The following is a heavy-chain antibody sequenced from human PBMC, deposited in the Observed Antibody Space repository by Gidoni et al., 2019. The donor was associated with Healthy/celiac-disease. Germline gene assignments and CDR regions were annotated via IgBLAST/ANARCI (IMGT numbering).Heavy chain of an antibody. J-gene: IGHJ4*02. D-gene: IGHD3-16*01. CDR3: ARVMWSRGSPLEY. CDR2: ISSSSSYI. CDR1: SYS. V-gene: IGHV3-21*01. Sequence: SYSMNWVRQAPGKGLEWVSSISSSSSYIYYADSVKGRFTISRDNAKNSLYLQMNSLRAEDTAVYYCARVMWSRGSPLEYWGQGTLVTVSS.